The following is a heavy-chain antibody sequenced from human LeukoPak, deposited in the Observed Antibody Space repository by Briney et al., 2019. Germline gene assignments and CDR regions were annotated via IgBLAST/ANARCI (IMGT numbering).Heavy chain of an antibody. CDR3: ARGEDNADEYLREDY. D-gene: IGHD3-16*01. CDR1: GGSISIGTYY. J-gene: IGHJ4*02. Sequence: KASETLSLTCTVSGGSISIGTYYWTWVRQPAGKGLEWIGRIFYSGNTNYSPSLKSRVTMSVDTSKNQFSLNLSSVTAADTAVYYCARGEDNADEYLREDYWGQGILVTVSS. V-gene: IGHV4-61*02. CDR2: IFYSGNT.